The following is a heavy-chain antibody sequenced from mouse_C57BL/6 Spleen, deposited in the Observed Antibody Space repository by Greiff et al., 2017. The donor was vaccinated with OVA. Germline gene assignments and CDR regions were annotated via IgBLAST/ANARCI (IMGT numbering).Heavy chain of an antibody. D-gene: IGHD2-4*01. J-gene: IGHJ2*01. V-gene: IGHV10-1*01. Sequence: EVKLMESGGGLVQPKGSLKLSCAASGFSFNTYAMNWVRQAPGKGLEWVARIRSKSNNYATYYADSVKDRFTISRDDSESMLYLQMNNLKTEDTAMYYCVRSSSYDYDEGVFDYWGQGTTLTVSS. CDR1: GFSFNTYA. CDR3: VRSSSYDYDEGVFDY. CDR2: IRSKSNNYAT.